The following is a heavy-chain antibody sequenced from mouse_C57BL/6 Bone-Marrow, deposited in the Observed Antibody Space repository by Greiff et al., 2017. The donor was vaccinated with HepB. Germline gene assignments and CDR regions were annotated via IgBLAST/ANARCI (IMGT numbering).Heavy chain of an antibody. D-gene: IGHD2-2*01. CDR2: ISSGSSTI. CDR3: ASGSTMVTTSAMDY. Sequence: EVKVVESGGGLVKPGGSLKLSCAASGFTFSDYGMHWVRQAPEKGLEWVAYISSGSSTIYYADTVKGRFTISRDNAKNTLFLQMTSLRSEDTAMYYCASGSTMVTTSAMDYWGQGTSVTVSS. J-gene: IGHJ4*01. CDR1: GFTFSDYG. V-gene: IGHV5-17*01.